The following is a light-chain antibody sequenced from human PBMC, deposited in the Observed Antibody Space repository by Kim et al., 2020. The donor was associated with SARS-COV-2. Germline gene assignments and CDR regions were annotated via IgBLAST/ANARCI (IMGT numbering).Light chain of an antibody. V-gene: IGLV3-25*03. Sequence: SPGQTARITCSGDALPKQYAYWYQQKPGQAPVLVIYKDSERPSGIPERFSGSSSGTTVTLTISGVQAEDEADYYCQSADSGGTPRVFGGGTQLTVL. CDR2: KDS. CDR3: QSADSGGTPRV. CDR1: ALPKQY. J-gene: IGLJ3*02.